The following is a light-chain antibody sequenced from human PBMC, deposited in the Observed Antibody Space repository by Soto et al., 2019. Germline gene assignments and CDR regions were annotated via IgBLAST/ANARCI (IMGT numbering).Light chain of an antibody. V-gene: IGLV2-14*01. CDR2: EVN. CDR3: SSYSISTAYL. Sequence: QSVLTQPASVSGSSGQSITISCTGTSRDVGGYDYVSWYQLHPGKAPKLMVFEVNNRPSGVSSRFSGSKSGNTASLTISGLQAEDEADYFCSSYSISTAYLFGTATKVNVL. J-gene: IGLJ1*01. CDR1: SRDVGGYDY.